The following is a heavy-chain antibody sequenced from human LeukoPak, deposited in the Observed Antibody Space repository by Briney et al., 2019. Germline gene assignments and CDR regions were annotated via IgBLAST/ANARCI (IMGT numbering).Heavy chain of an antibody. J-gene: IGHJ4*02. D-gene: IGHD1-26*01. CDR1: GGSISSYY. CDR2: IYYSGST. Sequence: SETLSLTCTVSGGSISSYYWGCIRQPPGKGLEWIGSIYYSGSTYYNPSLQTRVTISVDTSKNQFSLKLSSVTAADTAVYYCARLVGATSHFDYWGQGTLVTVSS. V-gene: IGHV4-39*01. CDR3: ARLVGATSHFDY.